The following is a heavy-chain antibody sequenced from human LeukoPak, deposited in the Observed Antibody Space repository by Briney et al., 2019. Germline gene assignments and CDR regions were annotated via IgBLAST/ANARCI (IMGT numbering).Heavy chain of an antibody. J-gene: IGHJ6*02. CDR3: AKGGYGSGTYHGMDV. CDR2: ISWNSGNI. D-gene: IGHD3-10*01. CDR1: GFTFDDYA. V-gene: IGHV3-9*01. Sequence: GGSLRLSCAASGFTFDDYAMHWVRQARGKGLEWVSGISWNSGNIGYADSVKGRFTISRDNAKNSLYLQMNSLRAEDTALYYCAKGGYGSGTYHGMDVWGQGTTVTVPS.